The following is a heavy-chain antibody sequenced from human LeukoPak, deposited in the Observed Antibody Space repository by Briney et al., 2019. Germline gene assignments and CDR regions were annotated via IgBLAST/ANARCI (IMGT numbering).Heavy chain of an antibody. CDR2: ISGSGGST. V-gene: IGHV3-23*01. CDR3: AKDLIMITFGGVIATDY. J-gene: IGHJ4*02. Sequence: GGSLRLSCAASGFTFSSYAMSWVRQAQGKGLEWVSAISGSGGSTYYADSVKGRFTISRDNSKNTLYLQMNSLRAEDTAVYYCAKDLIMITFGGVIATDYWGQGTLVTVSS. CDR1: GFTFSSYA. D-gene: IGHD3-16*02.